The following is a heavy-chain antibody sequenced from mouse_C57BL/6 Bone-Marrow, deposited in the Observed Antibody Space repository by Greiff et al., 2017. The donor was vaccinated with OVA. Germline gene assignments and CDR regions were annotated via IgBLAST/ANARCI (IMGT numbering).Heavy chain of an antibody. CDR1: GFTFNTYA. Sequence: DVKLVESGGGLVQPKGSLKLSCAASGFTFNTYAMHWVRQAPGKGLEWVARIRSKSSNYATYYADSVKDRFTISRDDSQSMLYLQMNNLKTEDTAMYYCVRDRDYYGSSSLFDYWGQGTTLTVSS. D-gene: IGHD1-1*01. CDR2: IRSKSSNYAT. J-gene: IGHJ2*01. V-gene: IGHV10-3*01. CDR3: VRDRDYYGSSSLFDY.